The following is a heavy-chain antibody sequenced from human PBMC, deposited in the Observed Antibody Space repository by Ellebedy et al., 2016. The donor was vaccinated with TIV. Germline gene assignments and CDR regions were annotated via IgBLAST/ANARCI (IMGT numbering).Heavy chain of an antibody. Sequence: SETLSLXXTVSGGSISSSSYYWGWIRQPPGKGLEWIGSVYHSGSAYYNPSLKSRVTISVDTSTNHFSLNLNSVTAADTAAYYCAKHAGAMTTVVKGGDSWGQGTLVTVSA. CDR1: GGSISSSSYY. V-gene: IGHV4-39*01. D-gene: IGHD4-23*01. CDR3: AKHAGAMTTVVKGGDS. J-gene: IGHJ4*02. CDR2: VYHSGSA.